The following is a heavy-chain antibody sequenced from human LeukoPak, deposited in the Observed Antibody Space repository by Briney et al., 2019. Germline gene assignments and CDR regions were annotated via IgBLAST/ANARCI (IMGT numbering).Heavy chain of an antibody. CDR3: ARELTLGWYGGYFDY. D-gene: IGHD6-19*01. CDR1: GFTVSSNY. V-gene: IGHV3-53*01. J-gene: IGHJ4*02. CDR2: IYSGGST. Sequence: GGSLRLSCAASGFTVSSNYMSWVRQAPGKGLEWVSVIYSGGSTYYADSVKGRFTISRDNSKNTLYLQMNSLRAEDTAVYYCARELTLGWYGGYFDYWGQGTLVTVSS.